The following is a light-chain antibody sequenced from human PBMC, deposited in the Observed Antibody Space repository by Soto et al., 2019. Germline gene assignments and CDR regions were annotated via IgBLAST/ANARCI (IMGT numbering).Light chain of an antibody. CDR2: GTS. CDR3: QQYGSSPQYT. V-gene: IGKV3-20*01. J-gene: IGKJ2*01. Sequence: EIVLTQSPGTLSLSPGERATLSCRASQTVSSTYLAWYQQKPGQAPRLLIYGTSSRATGIPDRFSGSGSGTDFTLTISRLEPEDCAAYYCQQYGSSPQYTFGQGTKLEIK. CDR1: QTVSSTY.